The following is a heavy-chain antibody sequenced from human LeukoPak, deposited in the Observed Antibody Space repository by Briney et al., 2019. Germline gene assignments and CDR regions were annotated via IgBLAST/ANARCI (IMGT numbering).Heavy chain of an antibody. J-gene: IGHJ4*02. CDR1: GGTFSSYA. V-gene: IGHV1-69*13. Sequence: GASVKVSCKASGGTFSSYAISWGRQAPGQGVEWMGGIIPILGTGNYVQKFQGRATITADESTSTAYMELRSLRSEATAVSYCATVGGANMITFGGAFDYWGQGTLVTVSS. D-gene: IGHD3-16*01. CDR2: IIPILGTG. CDR3: ATVGGANMITFGGAFDY.